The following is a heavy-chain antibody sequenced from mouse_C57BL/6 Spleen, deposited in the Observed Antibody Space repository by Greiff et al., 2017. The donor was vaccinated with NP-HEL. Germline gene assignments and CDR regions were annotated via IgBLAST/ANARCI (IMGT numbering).Heavy chain of an antibody. Sequence: EVQGVESGGGLVKPGGSLKLSCAASGFTFSDYGMHWVRQAPEKGLEWVAYISSGSSTIYYADTVKGRFTISRDNAKNTLFLQMTSLRSEDTAMYYCATLYYYGSSYYAMDYWGQGTSVTVSS. CDR2: ISSGSSTI. CDR1: GFTFSDYG. V-gene: IGHV5-17*01. D-gene: IGHD1-1*01. CDR3: ATLYYYGSSYYAMDY. J-gene: IGHJ4*01.